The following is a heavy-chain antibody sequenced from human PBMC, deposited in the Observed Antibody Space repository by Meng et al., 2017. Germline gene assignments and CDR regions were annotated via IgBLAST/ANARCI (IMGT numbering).Heavy chain of an antibody. CDR2: ISSSGSTI. Sequence: GESLKISCAASGFTFSDYYMSWIRQAPGKGLEWVSYISSSGSTIYYADSVKGRFTISRDNAKNSLYLQMNSLRAEDTAVYYCARDRGQYCSGGSCYSGKKFDYWGQGTLVTFCS. J-gene: IGHJ4*02. V-gene: IGHV3-11*01. D-gene: IGHD2-15*01. CDR3: ARDRGQYCSGGSCYSGKKFDY. CDR1: GFTFSDYY.